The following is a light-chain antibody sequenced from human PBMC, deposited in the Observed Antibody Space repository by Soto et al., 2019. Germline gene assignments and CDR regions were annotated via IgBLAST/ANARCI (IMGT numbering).Light chain of an antibody. CDR2: EVS. J-gene: IGLJ1*01. Sequence: LTQPASVSGSPGQSITISCTGASSDVGGYDYVSWYQLHPGKAPKLMVFEVSNRPSGVSYRFSGSKSGNTASLTISGLQAEDEADYFCSSYSISTAYLFGTGTKVTVL. V-gene: IGLV2-14*01. CDR3: SSYSISTAYL. CDR1: SSDVGGYDY.